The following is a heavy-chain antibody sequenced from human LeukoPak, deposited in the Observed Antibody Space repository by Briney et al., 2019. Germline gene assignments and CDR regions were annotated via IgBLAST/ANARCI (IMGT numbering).Heavy chain of an antibody. Sequence: GGSLRLSCAASAIPFGDYTMLWVRQAPGKGLEWVSVISGDGGSTYYADSVKGRFTISRDTNRNSLYLQMNSLRTEDTALYYCAKDSTVEIAPYYFDYWGQGTLVTVSS. V-gene: IGHV3-43*02. J-gene: IGHJ4*02. CDR3: AKDSTVEIAPYYFDY. CDR1: AIPFGDYT. D-gene: IGHD4-17*01. CDR2: ISGDGGST.